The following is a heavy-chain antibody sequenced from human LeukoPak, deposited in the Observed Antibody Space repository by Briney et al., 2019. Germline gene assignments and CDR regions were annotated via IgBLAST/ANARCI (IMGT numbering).Heavy chain of an antibody. CDR2: INHSGST. V-gene: IGHV4-34*01. CDR1: GGSFSGYY. D-gene: IGHD3-9*01. Sequence: SETLSLTCAVYGGSFSGYYWSWIRQPPGKGLEWIGEINHSGSTNYNPSLKSRVTISVDTSKNQFSLKLSSVTAADTAVYYCARGDYDILTGYYSWGQGTLDTVSS. CDR3: ARGDYDILTGYYS. J-gene: IGHJ4*02.